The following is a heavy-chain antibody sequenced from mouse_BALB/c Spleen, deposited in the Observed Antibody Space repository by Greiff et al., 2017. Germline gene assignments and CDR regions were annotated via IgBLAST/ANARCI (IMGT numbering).Heavy chain of an antibody. CDR2: INPYNGDT. D-gene: IGHD2-4*01. CDR1: GYSFTGYF. CDR3: AIYDYRFAY. Sequence: EVQLQQSGPELVKPGASVKISCKASGYSFTGYFMNWVMQSHGKSLEWIGRINPYNGDTFYNQKFKGKATLTVDKSSSTAHMELRSLASEDSAVYYCAIYDYRFAYWGQGTLVTVSA. V-gene: IGHV1-20*02. J-gene: IGHJ3*01.